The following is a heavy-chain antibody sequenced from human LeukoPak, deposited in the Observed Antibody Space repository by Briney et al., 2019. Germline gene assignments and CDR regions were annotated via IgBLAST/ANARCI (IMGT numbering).Heavy chain of an antibody. D-gene: IGHD3-10*01. Sequence: IPSETLSLTCTVSGGSISSYYWSWIRQPPGKGLEWIGYIYYSGSTKYSPSLKSRVTISVDTSKNQFSLKLSSVTAADTAVYYCARHGVGRGGDFDYWGQGTLVTASS. CDR1: GGSISSYY. V-gene: IGHV4-59*08. J-gene: IGHJ4*02. CDR2: IYYSGST. CDR3: ARHGVGRGGDFDY.